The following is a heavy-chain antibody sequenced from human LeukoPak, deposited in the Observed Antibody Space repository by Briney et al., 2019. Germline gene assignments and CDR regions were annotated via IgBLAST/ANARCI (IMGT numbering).Heavy chain of an antibody. V-gene: IGHV3-30*03. CDR1: GFIFSNYD. Sequence: HPGGSLRLSCAAPGFIFSNYDMHWVRQAPGKGLEWVSVISHDGRKQYYRDSVKGRFTISRDNSNNMLYLYMNGLRPEDTAKYYCASLVLLWLGESELAAGHVDKDVWGKGTTVTVSS. J-gene: IGHJ6*03. CDR3: ASLVLLWLGESELAAGHVDKDV. CDR2: ISHDGRKQ. D-gene: IGHD3-10*01.